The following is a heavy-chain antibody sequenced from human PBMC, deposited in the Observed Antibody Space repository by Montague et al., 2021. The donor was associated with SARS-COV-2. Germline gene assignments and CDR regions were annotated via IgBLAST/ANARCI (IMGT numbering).Heavy chain of an antibody. CDR2: ISYDGSNK. D-gene: IGHD6-13*01. Sequence: SLRLSCAASGFTFSKYGMHWVRQAPGKGLEWVAVISYDGSNKYYADSVKGRFTISRDNSKNTLYLQMNSLRAEDTAVYYCARPALESYSKSWYLDYWGQGTLVTVSS. J-gene: IGHJ4*02. V-gene: IGHV3-30*03. CDR3: ARPALESYSKSWYLDY. CDR1: GFTFSKYG.